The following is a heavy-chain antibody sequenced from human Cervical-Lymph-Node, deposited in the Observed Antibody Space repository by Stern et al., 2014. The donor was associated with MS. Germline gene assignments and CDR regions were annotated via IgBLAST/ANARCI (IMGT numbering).Heavy chain of an antibody. CDR2: INADNGNT. V-gene: IGHV1-3*01. CDR1: GCNFTTYA. J-gene: IGHJ4*02. CDR3: ASSVTV. Sequence: QMQLVQSGAEVKKPGASVKVSCKASGCNFTTYAMHWVRQAPGQGLEWMGWINADNGNTKYSQRFQDRVTFTSDTSASTAYMDVSSLTFEDTAIYYCASSVTVWGQGTLVTVSS. D-gene: IGHD4-11*01.